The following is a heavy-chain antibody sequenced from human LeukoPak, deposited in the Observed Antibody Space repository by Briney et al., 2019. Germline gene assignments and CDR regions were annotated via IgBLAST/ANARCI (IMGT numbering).Heavy chain of an antibody. J-gene: IGHJ3*02. V-gene: IGHV4-59*01. CDR1: GGSISSYY. CDR2: IYYSGST. CDR3: ARIQFLAAFDI. Sequence: SETLSLTCTVSGGSISSYYWSWIRQPPGKGLEWIGYIYYSGSTNYNPSLKSRVTISVDTSKNQFSLKLSSVTAADTAVYYCARIQFLAAFDIWGQGTMVTVSS. D-gene: IGHD2-21*01.